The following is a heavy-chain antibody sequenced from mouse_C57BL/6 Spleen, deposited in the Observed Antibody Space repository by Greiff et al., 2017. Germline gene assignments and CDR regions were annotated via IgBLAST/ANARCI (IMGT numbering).Heavy chain of an antibody. CDR2: INPSSGYT. J-gene: IGHJ2*01. CDR1: GYTFTSYT. D-gene: IGHD1-1*01. V-gene: IGHV1-4*01. CDR3: AKYYGSSYVAFDY. Sequence: QVQLQQSGAELARPGASVKMSCKASGYTFTSYTMHWVKQRPGQGLEWIGYINPSSGYTKYNQKFKDKATLTADKSSSTAYMQLSSRTSEDAAVYYCAKYYGSSYVAFDYWGQGTTLTVSS.